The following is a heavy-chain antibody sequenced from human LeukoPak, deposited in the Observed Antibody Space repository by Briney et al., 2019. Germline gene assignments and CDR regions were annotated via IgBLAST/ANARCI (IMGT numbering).Heavy chain of an antibody. Sequence: PGGSLRLSCAASGFTFSSYGMHWVRQAPGMGLEWVAFIRYDGSNKYYADSVKGRFTISRDNSKNTLYLQMNSLRAEDTAVYYCAKDRGSSWYVDYYYMDVWGKGTTVTVSS. CDR2: IRYDGSNK. J-gene: IGHJ6*03. CDR3: AKDRGSSWYVDYYYMDV. CDR1: GFTFSSYG. D-gene: IGHD6-13*01. V-gene: IGHV3-30*02.